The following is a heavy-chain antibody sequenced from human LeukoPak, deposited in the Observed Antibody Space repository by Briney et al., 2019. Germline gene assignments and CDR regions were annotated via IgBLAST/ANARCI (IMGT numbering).Heavy chain of an antibody. CDR1: GYTFTGYY. D-gene: IGHD3-10*01. J-gene: IGHJ6*03. CDR2: MNPNSGNT. Sequence: ASVKVSCKASGYTFTGYYMHWVRQAPGQGLEWMGWMNPNSGNTGYAQKFQGRVTMTRNTSISTAYMELSSLRSEDTAVYYCARGGRWGMFRGGKNYYYMDVWGKGTTVTISS. V-gene: IGHV1-8*02. CDR3: ARGGRWGMFRGGKNYYYMDV.